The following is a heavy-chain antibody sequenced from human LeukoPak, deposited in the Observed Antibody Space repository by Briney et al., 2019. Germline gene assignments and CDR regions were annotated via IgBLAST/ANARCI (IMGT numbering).Heavy chain of an antibody. J-gene: IGHJ2*01. CDR3: ARDRRIAAAGTRWYFDL. CDR1: GGTFSSYA. Sequence: SVTVSCKASGGTFSSYAISWVRQAPGQGLEWMGRIIPILGIANYAQKFQGRVTITADKSTSTAYMELSSLRSEDTAVYYCARDRRIAAAGTRWYFDLWGRGTLVTVSS. V-gene: IGHV1-69*04. CDR2: IIPILGIA. D-gene: IGHD6-13*01.